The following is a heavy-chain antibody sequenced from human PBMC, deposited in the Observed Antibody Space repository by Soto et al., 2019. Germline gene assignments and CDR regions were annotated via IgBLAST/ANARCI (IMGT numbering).Heavy chain of an antibody. CDR1: GFTFSSYA. D-gene: IGHD2-15*01. J-gene: IGHJ4*02. CDR3: AKRRGAGGHFDY. V-gene: IGHV3-23*01. CDR2: VSIGGST. Sequence: DVQLLESGGGLVQPEGSLRLSCADSGFTFSSYAMGWVRQGPGKGLEWVAVVSIGGSTHYADSVRGRFTISRDNSKNTLSLQMNCLTAEDTGVYFCAKRRGAGGHFDYWGQGALVTVSS.